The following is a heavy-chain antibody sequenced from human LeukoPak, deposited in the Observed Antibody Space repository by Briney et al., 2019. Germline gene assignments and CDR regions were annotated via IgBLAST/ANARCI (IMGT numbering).Heavy chain of an antibody. V-gene: IGHV5-51*01. CDR3: SRQGCTTTSCHTIDS. D-gene: IGHD2-2*02. CDR1: GYSFTSSW. Sequence: GESLKISCKGSGYSFTSSWIGWVRQMPGKGLELMGIINPNDSEIRYSPSFQGQVTISVDKSISTAYLQWSSLKASDTAMYYCSRQGCTTTSCHTIDSWGQGTLVTVSS. J-gene: IGHJ4*02. CDR2: INPNDSEI.